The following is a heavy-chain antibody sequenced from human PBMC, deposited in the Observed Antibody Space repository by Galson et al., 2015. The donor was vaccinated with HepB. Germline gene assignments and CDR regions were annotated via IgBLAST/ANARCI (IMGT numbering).Heavy chain of an antibody. V-gene: IGHV7-4-1*02. D-gene: IGHD6-13*01. Sequence: SVKVSCKASGYTFTSYAMNWVRQAPGQGLEWMGWINTNTGNPTYAQGFTGRFVFSLDTSVSTAYLQISSLKAEDTAVYYCAREGLGGAAAGWGNWYFDLWGRGTLVTVSS. CDR2: INTNTGNP. J-gene: IGHJ2*01. CDR1: GYTFTSYA. CDR3: AREGLGGAAAGWGNWYFDL.